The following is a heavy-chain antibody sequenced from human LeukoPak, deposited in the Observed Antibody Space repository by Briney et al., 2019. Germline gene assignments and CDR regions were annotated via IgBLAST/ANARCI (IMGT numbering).Heavy chain of an antibody. CDR2: IHPSERL. Sequence: SETLSLTCTVSGASFSSGDQYWNWIRQSPGKGLEWIGSIHPSERLFNNPYVESPVTISIDTSKNQFSLNLISVTAADPAVYFCSRGLDSRKLGYWGQGTLVTVSS. J-gene: IGHJ4*02. V-gene: IGHV4-31*01. CDR1: GASFSSGDQY. D-gene: IGHD3-22*01. CDR3: SRGLDSRKLGY.